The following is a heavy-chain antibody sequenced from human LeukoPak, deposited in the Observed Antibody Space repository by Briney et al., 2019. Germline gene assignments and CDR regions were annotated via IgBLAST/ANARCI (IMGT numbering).Heavy chain of an antibody. CDR2: ISAGGGGT. CDR1: GFTYSSYA. V-gene: IGHV3-23*01. D-gene: IGHD4-17*01. Sequence: GGSLRLSCAASGFTYSSYAMNWVRQAAGKGLEWVSGISAGGGGTYYADSVKGRFTISRDNSKNTLYLQMNNLRAEDTAVYYCAKDPNGDYIGTFDIWGQGIMVTVSS. J-gene: IGHJ3*02. CDR3: AKDPNGDYIGTFDI.